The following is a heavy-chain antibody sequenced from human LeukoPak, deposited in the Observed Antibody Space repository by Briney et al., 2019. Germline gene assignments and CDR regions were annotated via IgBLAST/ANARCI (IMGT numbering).Heavy chain of an antibody. V-gene: IGHV4-61*02. CDR2: IYTSGST. D-gene: IGHD6-6*01. CDR1: GGSISSGSYY. Sequence: SETLSLTCTVSGGSISSGSYYWSWIRQPAGKGLEWIGRIYTSGSTNYNPSLKSRVTISVDTSKNQFSLKLSSVTAADTAVYYCARLGIAARPLDYWGQGTLVTVSS. J-gene: IGHJ4*02. CDR3: ARLGIAARPLDY.